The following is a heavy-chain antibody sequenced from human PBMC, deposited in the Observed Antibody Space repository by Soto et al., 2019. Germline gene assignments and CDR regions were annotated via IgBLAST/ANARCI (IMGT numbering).Heavy chain of an antibody. J-gene: IGHJ4*02. CDR2: IWYDGSNK. CDR3: ATLSSSSGQAY. Sequence: GGSLRLSCAASGFTFSSYGMHWVRQAPGKGLEWVAVIWYDGSNKYYADSVKGRFTISRDNSKNTLYLQMNSLRAEDTAVYYCATLSSSSGQAYWGQGTLVTVSS. CDR1: GFTFSSYG. V-gene: IGHV3-33*01. D-gene: IGHD6-6*01.